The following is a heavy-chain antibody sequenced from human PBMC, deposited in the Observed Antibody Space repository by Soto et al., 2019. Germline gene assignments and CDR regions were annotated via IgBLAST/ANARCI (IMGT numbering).Heavy chain of an antibody. CDR1: GFTFTRYS. V-gene: IGHV3-21*06. CDR3: ARESEDLTSNFDY. Sequence: PGGSLRLSCAASGFTFTRYSMNWVRQAPGKGLEWVSPISSTTNYIYYGDSMKGRFTISRDNGKNSLYLEMHSLRAEDTAVYYCARESEDLTSNFDYWGQGTLVTVSS. J-gene: IGHJ4*02. CDR2: ISSTTNYI.